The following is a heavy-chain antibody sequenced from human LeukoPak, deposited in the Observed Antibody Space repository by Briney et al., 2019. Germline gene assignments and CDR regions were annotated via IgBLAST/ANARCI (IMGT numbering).Heavy chain of an antibody. Sequence: GGSLRLSCAASGFTFSSYDMHWVRQATGKGLEWVSAIGTAGDTYYPGSVKGRFTVSKDTSNNTVFLQMNSLRVEDTAVYFCARVWFGYFFQWGQGALVTVSS. CDR2: IGTAGDT. J-gene: IGHJ4*02. CDR3: ARVWFGYFFQ. V-gene: IGHV3-13*01. D-gene: IGHD3-10*01. CDR1: GFTFSSYD.